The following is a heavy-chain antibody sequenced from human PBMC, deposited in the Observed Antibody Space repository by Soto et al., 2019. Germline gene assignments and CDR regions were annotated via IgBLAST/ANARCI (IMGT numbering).Heavy chain of an antibody. Sequence: QTGGSLRLSCAASGFTFDDYAMHWVRQAPGKGLEWVSGISWNSGSIGYADSVKGRFTISRDNAKNSLYLQMNSLRAEDTALYYCAKGFSSGWYDAFDIWGQGTMVTVSS. CDR1: GFTFDDYA. CDR2: ISWNSGSI. CDR3: AKGFSSGWYDAFDI. V-gene: IGHV3-9*01. J-gene: IGHJ3*02. D-gene: IGHD6-19*01.